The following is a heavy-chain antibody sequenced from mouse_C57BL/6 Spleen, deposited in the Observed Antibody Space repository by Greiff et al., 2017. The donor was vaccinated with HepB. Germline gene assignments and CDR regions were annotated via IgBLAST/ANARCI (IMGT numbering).Heavy chain of an antibody. V-gene: IGHV1-26*01. CDR3: AREEGLPHWYFDV. CDR1: GYTFTDYY. CDR2: INPNNGGT. Sequence: EVQLQQSGPELVKPGASVKISCKASGYTFTDYYMNWVKQSHGKSLEWIGDINPNNGGTSYNQKFKGKATLTVDKSSRTAYMELRSLTSEDSAVYYCAREEGLPHWYFDVWGTGTTVTVSS. J-gene: IGHJ1*03.